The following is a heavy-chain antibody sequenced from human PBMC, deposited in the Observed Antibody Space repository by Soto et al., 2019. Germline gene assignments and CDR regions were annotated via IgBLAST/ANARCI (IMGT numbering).Heavy chain of an antibody. J-gene: IGHJ6*02. CDR3: ARLGFNYDFSSGYYNVHHYYGIEV. D-gene: IGHD3-3*01. CDR2: IYPGDSDT. CDR1: GYKVSTWHNFTSYW. Sequence: PGESLKISCMGSGYKVSTWHNFTSYWIAWVRQMPGEGLEWMGIIYPGDSDTRYSPSFQGQVTISADKSINSVYLQWSSLKASDTATYYCARLGFNYDFSSGYYNVHHYYGIEVWGQGTTVTVSS. V-gene: IGHV5-51*01.